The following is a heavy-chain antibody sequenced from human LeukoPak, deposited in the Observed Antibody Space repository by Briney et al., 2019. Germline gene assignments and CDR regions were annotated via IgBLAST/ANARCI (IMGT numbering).Heavy chain of an antibody. D-gene: IGHD1-26*01. CDR2: IYSAGTT. V-gene: IGHV3-53*01. Sequence: PGGSLRLSCAASGFTVTTDHMSWVRQAAGKGLECVSVIYSAGTTSHADSVKGRFTISRDNSKNTVHLQMNSLRAEDTAVYYCARVWELSFDYWGRGTLVTVSS. CDR3: ARVWELSFDY. J-gene: IGHJ4*02. CDR1: GFTVTTDH.